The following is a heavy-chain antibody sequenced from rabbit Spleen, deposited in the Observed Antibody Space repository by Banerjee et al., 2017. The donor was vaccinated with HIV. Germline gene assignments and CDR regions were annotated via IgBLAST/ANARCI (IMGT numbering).Heavy chain of an antibody. Sequence: QEQLEESGGGLVQPGGSLTLSCTASGFSFSNNAWMCWVRQAPGKGLEWIACINAVTGKAVYANGAKGRFTFSKTSATTVTLQMTSLTAADTATSICARDLDGVIGGNFGLWGPGTLVTVS. CDR1: GFSFSNNAW. CDR2: INAVTGKA. J-gene: IGHJ4*01. V-gene: IGHV1S45*01. CDR3: ARDLDGVIGGNFGL. D-gene: IGHD1-1*01.